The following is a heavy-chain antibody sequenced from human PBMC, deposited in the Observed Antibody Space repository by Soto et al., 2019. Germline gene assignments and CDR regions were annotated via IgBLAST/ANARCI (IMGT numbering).Heavy chain of an antibody. CDR2: VYYSGTT. V-gene: IGHV4-61*01. J-gene: IGHJ4*02. CDR3: ARTTAVPNTLRSRYFFDY. D-gene: IGHD4-17*01. CDR1: GGSVCDQTSY. Sequence: SVTLYHRGSVAGGSVCDQTSYLRWNRQTPGQRLEWIGYVYYSGTTNYNPSLKSRVTISVDLSKNRFSLRLSSVTTADTALYYCARTTAVPNTLRSRYFFDYWGQGTPVPVAS.